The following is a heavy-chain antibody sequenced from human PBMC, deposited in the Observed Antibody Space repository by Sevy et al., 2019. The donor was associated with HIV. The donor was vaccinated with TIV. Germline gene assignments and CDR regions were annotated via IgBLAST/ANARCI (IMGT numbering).Heavy chain of an antibody. CDR3: ARDTYHYDSSGYFIFDS. CDR1: GYTFTSYD. CDR2: MNPNSGNT. J-gene: IGHJ4*02. D-gene: IGHD3-22*01. Sequence: ASVKVSCKASGYTFTSYDINWVRQATGQGLEWMGWMNPNSGNTGYPQKFQGRVTMTRNTSISTAYMELSSLRSEDTAVYYCARDTYHYDSSGYFIFDSWGQGTLVTVSS. V-gene: IGHV1-8*01.